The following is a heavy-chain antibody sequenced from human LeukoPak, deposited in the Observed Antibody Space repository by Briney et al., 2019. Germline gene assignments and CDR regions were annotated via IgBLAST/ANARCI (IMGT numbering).Heavy chain of an antibody. J-gene: IGHJ4*02. V-gene: IGHV1-2*02. D-gene: IGHD4-17*01. Sequence: ASVKVSCKASGYTFNGYYMHWLRQAPGQGLEWMGWINPNSDDTKYAQKFQGRVTMTRDTSITTVYMEVSSLTSDDTAIYYCARQDLRNFDYWGQGTLVTVSS. CDR2: INPNSDDT. CDR3: ARQDLRNFDY. CDR1: GYTFNGYY.